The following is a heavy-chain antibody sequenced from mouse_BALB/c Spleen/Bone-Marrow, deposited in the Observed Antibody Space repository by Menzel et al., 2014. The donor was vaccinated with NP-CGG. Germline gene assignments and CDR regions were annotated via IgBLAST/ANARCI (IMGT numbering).Heavy chain of an antibody. D-gene: IGHD1-2*01. V-gene: IGHV7-3*02. CDR3: ARDMNYYVYYWYFDV. J-gene: IGHJ1*01. CDR1: GFTFTDYY. CDR2: IRNKANGYTT. Sequence: EAQLVESGGGLVQPGGSLRLSCATSGFTFTDYYMSWVRQPPGKALEWLGFIRNKANGYTTEYSASVKGRFTISRDNSQSILYLQMNTLRAEDSATYYCARDMNYYVYYWYFDVWGSGTTVTVSS.